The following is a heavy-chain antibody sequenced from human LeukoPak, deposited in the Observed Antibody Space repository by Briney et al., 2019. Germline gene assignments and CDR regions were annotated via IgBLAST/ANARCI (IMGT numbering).Heavy chain of an antibody. J-gene: IGHJ3*02. CDR3: AREAFTDSTGYYFSPLDM. Sequence: PGGSLRLSREASGFTFSNYDMHWVRQTTGKGLEWVSLINTGGGTFYPDSVKGRFTISRENAKNSLYLQMNSLTVDDTAVYYCAREAFTDSTGYYFSPLDMWGQGTMVTVSS. D-gene: IGHD3-22*01. CDR1: GFTFSNYD. V-gene: IGHV3-13*01. CDR2: INTGGGT.